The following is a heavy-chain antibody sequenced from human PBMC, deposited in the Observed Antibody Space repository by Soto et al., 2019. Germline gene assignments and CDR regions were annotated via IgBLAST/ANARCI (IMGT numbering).Heavy chain of an antibody. Sequence: QVQLVQSGAEVKKPGSSVKVSCKASGGTFSSYAISWVRQAPGQGLEWMGGIIPIFGTADYAQKFQGRVTITADEPTSIAYMELSSLRSEDTAVYYCASQLTGDYYYYGMDVWGQGTTVTVSS. J-gene: IGHJ6*02. CDR2: IIPIFGTA. D-gene: IGHD7-27*01. CDR1: GGTFSSYA. V-gene: IGHV1-69*12. CDR3: ASQLTGDYYYYGMDV.